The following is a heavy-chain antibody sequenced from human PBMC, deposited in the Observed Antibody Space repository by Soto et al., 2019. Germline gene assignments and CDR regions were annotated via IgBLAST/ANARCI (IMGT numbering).Heavy chain of an antibody. D-gene: IGHD2-2*01. CDR2: IYYSGST. CDR3: ARSGDIVVVPADWFDP. CDR1: GGSTSSYY. J-gene: IGHJ5*02. Sequence: SXTLSLTCTVSGGSTSSYYWSWIRQPPSKGLEWIGYIYYSGSTNYNPSLKSRVTISVDTSKNQFSLKLSSVTAADTAVYYCARSGDIVVVPADWFDPWGQGTLVTVSS. V-gene: IGHV4-59*08.